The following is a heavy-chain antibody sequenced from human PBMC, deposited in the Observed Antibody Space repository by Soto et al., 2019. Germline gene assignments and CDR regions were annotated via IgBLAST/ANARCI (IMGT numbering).Heavy chain of an antibody. V-gene: IGHV1-3*01. CDR1: GYTFTSYA. D-gene: IGHD6-13*01. Sequence: ASVKVSCKASGYTFTSYAMHWVRQAPGRRLEWMGWINAGNGNTKYSQKFQGRVTITRDTSASTAYMELSSLRSEDTAVYYCARGDDSSCWYFSYHLSYRGQGTPVPVSS. J-gene: IGHJ4*02. CDR3: ARGDDSSCWYFSYHLSY. CDR2: INAGNGNT.